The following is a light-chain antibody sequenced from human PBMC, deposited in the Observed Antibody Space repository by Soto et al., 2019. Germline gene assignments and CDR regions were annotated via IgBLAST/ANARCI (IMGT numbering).Light chain of an antibody. Sequence: EFVLTQSPCTLSLSRVERASLSCIASQTVRNNYLAWYQQKPGQAPRLLIYDASSRATGIPDRFSGGGSGTDFTLTISRLEPEDFAVYYCQQYANSPITFGQGTRLEIK. CDR1: QTVRNNY. J-gene: IGKJ5*01. CDR3: QQYANSPIT. CDR2: DAS. V-gene: IGKV3-20*01.